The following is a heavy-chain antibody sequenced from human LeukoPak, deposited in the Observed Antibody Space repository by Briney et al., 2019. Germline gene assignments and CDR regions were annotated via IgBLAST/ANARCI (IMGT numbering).Heavy chain of an antibody. V-gene: IGHV1-2*02. J-gene: IGHJ3*02. D-gene: IGHD3-9*01. CDR1: GYTFTSYY. CDR2: INSYNGCT. CDR3: ARAGYYDILTASGGDAFDI. Sequence: ASVKVSCKASGYTFTSYYINWVRQAPGQGLEWMGWINSYNGCTNYAQKIQGRVTMTTDTSISTAYMELSRLRSDDTAVYYCARAGYYDILTASGGDAFDIWGQGTMVTVSS.